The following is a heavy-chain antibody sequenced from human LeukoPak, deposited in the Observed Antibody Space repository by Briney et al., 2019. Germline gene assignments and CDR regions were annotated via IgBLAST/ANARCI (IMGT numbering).Heavy chain of an antibody. J-gene: IGHJ4*02. CDR3: AKDITQEMGELSFQTSGDY. CDR2: ISGDGGST. Sequence: GGSLRLSCAASGFTFDDYAMHWVRQAPGKGLEWVSLISGDGGSTYYADSVKGRFTICRDNSKSSLYLQMNRLRTEDTALYYCAKDITQEMGELSFQTSGDYWGQGTLVTVSS. CDR1: GFTFDDYA. D-gene: IGHD3-16*02. V-gene: IGHV3-43*02.